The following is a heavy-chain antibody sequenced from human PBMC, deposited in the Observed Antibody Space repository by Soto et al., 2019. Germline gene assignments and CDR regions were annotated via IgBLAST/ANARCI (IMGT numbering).Heavy chain of an antibody. J-gene: IGHJ4*02. CDR2: IWYDGSNK. V-gene: IGHV3-33*01. D-gene: IGHD5-12*01. CDR1: GFTFSNYG. CDR3: ARDHSGYYLDY. Sequence: QAGGSLRLSCAASGFTFSNYGLHWVRQTPGKGLEWVAVIWYDGSNKYYGDSVKGRFAISRDDSRNTLYLQMNSLRAEDTAVYYCARDHSGYYLDYWGQGTLVTVSS.